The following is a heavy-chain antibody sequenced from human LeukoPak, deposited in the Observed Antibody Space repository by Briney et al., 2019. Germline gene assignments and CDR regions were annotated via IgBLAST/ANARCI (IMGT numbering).Heavy chain of an antibody. CDR3: ARDLSAGADY. CDR2: TYYRSRWTF. J-gene: IGHJ4*02. CDR1: GDSVSRNIAA. D-gene: IGHD6-13*01. V-gene: IGHV6-1*01. Sequence: SPTLSLTCAISGDSVSRNIAAWNWFRQSPSRGLEWLGRTYYRSRWTFEYAVSVKGRITFKSDTSKNQVSLHLTSVTPDDTALYYCARDLSAGADYWGQGILVTVSS.